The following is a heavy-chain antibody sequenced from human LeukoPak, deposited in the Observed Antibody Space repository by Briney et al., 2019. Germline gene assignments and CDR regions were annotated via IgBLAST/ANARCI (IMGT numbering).Heavy chain of an antibody. CDR1: RFTLSTYW. D-gene: IGHD3-3*01. CDR2: IKQDGSQE. J-gene: IGHJ4*02. V-gene: IGHV3-7*01. Sequence: GGSLRLSCAASRFTLSTYWMSWVRQAPGKGLERVAHIKQDGSQEYYVDSVKGRFTISRDSAKNSLYLQMNSLRAEDTAVYYCARGVPYDSWSGPHYSDYWGQGTLVTVSS. CDR3: ARGVPYDSWSGPHYSDY.